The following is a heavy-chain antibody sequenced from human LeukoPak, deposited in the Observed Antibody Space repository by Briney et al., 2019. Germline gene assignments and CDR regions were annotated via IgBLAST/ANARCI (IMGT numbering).Heavy chain of an antibody. V-gene: IGHV5-51*01. CDR1: GYNFISYW. J-gene: IGHJ4*02. CDR2: IYPGDSDT. Sequence: GESLKISCKGSGYNFISYWIDWVRQMPGKGLEWMGIIYPGDSDTRYSPSFQGQVTISADKPISTAYLQWRSLKASDSAMYYCARRIAGSGVEYWGQGTLVTVSS. D-gene: IGHD6-13*01. CDR3: ARRIAGSGVEY.